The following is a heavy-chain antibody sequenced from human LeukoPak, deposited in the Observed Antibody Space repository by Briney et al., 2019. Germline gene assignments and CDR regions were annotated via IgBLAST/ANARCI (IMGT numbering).Heavy chain of an antibody. CDR1: GGTFSSYA. D-gene: IGHD2-15*01. Sequence: GASVKVSCKASGGTFSSYAISWVRQAPGQGLEWMGGIIPIFGTANYAQKFQGRVTITADESTSTAYMELSSLRSDDTAVYYCARDSGYCSGGSCYPSWGQGTLVTVSS. J-gene: IGHJ4*02. CDR3: ARDSGYCSGGSCYPS. CDR2: IIPIFGTA. V-gene: IGHV1-69*13.